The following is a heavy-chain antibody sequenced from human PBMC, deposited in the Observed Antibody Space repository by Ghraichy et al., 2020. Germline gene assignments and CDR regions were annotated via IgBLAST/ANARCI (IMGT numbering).Heavy chain of an antibody. CDR2: IYHSGST. V-gene: IGHV4-4*07. CDR3: ARDLCYLTYFDY. Sequence: SETLSLTCTVYGGSISGYYWSWIRQPAGKGLEWLGHIYHSGSTNYNPSLKSRVTMSIDTSKNQFSLKLSSVTAADTAVYYCARDLCYLTYFDYWGQGTLVTVSS. J-gene: IGHJ4*02. D-gene: IGHD2-15*01. CDR1: GGSISGYY.